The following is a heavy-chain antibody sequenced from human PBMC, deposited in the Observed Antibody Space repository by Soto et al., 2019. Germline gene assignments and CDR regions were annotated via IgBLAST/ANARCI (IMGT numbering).Heavy chain of an antibody. V-gene: IGHV1-18*01. J-gene: IGHJ4*02. D-gene: IGHD6-13*01. CDR1: GYTFTSYG. CDR3: ARESSSSCHDY. CDR2: ISAYNGNT. Sequence: QVQLVQSGAEVKKPGASVKVSCKASGYTFTSYGISWVRQAPGQGLEWMGWISAYNGNTNYAQKLQGRVTMTTDTTPSTADMELRSLRSDDTAVYYCARESSSSCHDYWGQGTLVTVSS.